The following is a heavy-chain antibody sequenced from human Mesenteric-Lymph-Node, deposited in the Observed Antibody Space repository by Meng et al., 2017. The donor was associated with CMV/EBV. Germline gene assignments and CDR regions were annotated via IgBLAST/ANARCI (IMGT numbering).Heavy chain of an antibody. D-gene: IGHD6-19*01. J-gene: IGHJ4*02. CDR2: MNPNNGDT. CDR1: GYTFPSFD. V-gene: IGHV1-8*02. CDR3: ARGPSYSSGFPDC. Sequence: QEQLVQSGAEVKKPGASVKVSCKASGYTFPSFDINWVRQATGQGPEWMGWMNPNNGDTGYAQKFQGRVTLTRDTPISTAYMELSSLRSEDTAVYYCARGPSYSSGFPDCWGQGTLVTVSS.